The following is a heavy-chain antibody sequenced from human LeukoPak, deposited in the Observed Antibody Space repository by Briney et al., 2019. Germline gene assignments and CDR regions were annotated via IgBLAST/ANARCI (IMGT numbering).Heavy chain of an antibody. V-gene: IGHV4-34*01. CDR2: INHSGST. CDR1: GGSFSRNY. Sequence: SETLSLTCSVSGGSFSRNYWSWIRQPPGKGLEWIGEINHSGSTNYNPSLKSRVTISVDTSKNQFSLKLSSVTAADTAVYYCARGHTDGDYWVDYWGQGTLVTVSS. D-gene: IGHD4-17*01. CDR3: ARGHTDGDYWVDY. J-gene: IGHJ4*02.